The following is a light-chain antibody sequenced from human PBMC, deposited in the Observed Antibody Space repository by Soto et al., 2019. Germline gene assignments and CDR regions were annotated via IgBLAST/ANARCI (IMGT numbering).Light chain of an antibody. CDR3: CAYTSNITPFV. V-gene: IGLV2-14*03. Sequence: QSVLTQPASVSGSPGQSITISCTGTSSDIGTYKYVSWYQHHPGKAPKLMIYDVSNRPSGVSNRFSGSKSGNTASLTISGLQAEDEADYYCCAYTSNITPFVFGTGTKVTFL. J-gene: IGLJ1*01. CDR2: DVS. CDR1: SSDIGTYKY.